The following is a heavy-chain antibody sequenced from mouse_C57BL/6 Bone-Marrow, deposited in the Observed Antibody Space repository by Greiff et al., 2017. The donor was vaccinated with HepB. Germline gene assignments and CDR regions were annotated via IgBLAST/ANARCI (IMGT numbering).Heavy chain of an antibody. CDR3: ATYGNLYYYAIAY. D-gene: IGHD2-1*01. CDR1: GFNIKDYY. V-gene: IGHV14-2*01. J-gene: IGHJ4*01. Sequence: EVQGVESGAELVKPGASVKLSCTASGFNIKDYYMHWVKQRTEQGLEWIGRIDPEDGETKSAPKFQGKATITADPSSNTAYLQLCSLTSEDTAVYYCATYGNLYYYAIAYWGQGTSVTVSS. CDR2: IDPEDGET.